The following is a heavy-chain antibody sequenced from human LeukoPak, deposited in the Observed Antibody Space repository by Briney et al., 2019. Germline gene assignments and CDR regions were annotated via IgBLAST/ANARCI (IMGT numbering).Heavy chain of an antibody. J-gene: IGHJ4*02. CDR2: TKNKANSYTT. CDR3: ARWDSGSCSD. V-gene: IGHV3-72*01. D-gene: IGHD1-26*01. Sequence: PGGSLRLSCAASGFAFNTAWMTWVRQAPGKGLEWVGRTKNKANSYTTEYAASVKGRFTISRDESKNSLYLQMNSLKTEDTAVYYCARWDSGSCSDWGQGTLVTVSS. CDR1: GFAFNTAW.